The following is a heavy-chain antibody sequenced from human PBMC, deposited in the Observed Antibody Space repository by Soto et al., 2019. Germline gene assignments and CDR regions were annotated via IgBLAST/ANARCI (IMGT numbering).Heavy chain of an antibody. CDR3: ARGWGYYDPFEH. V-gene: IGHV4-30-4*01. J-gene: IGHJ4*02. CDR1: GGSISSGGYY. CDR2: FYNSGNT. Sequence: TLSLTCTVSGGSISSGGYYWSWIRQPPGKGLEWIGYFYNSGNTDYNPSPKSRVTISGDTSKNQFSLKLSSVTAADTAVYYCARGWGYYDPFEHWGQGTLVTVSS. D-gene: IGHD3-22*01.